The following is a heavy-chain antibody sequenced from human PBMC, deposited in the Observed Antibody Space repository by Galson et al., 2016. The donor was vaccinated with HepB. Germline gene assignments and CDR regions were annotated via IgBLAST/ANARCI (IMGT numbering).Heavy chain of an antibody. CDR1: GYRFTSYW. D-gene: IGHD4-17*01. CDR2: VNPGDSDT. Sequence: QSGAEVKRPGESLRISCKGSGYRFTSYWIGWVRQMPGKGLEWMGIVNPGDSDTRYSPSFQGQVIISAGKSLDTAYLQWTSLKASDTALYFCARHWGPSVTLPSYSYGLDVWGQGTTVTVSS. J-gene: IGHJ6*02. V-gene: IGHV5-51*01. CDR3: ARHWGPSVTLPSYSYGLDV.